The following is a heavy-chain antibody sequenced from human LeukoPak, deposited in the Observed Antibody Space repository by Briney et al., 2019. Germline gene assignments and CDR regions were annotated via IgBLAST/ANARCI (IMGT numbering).Heavy chain of an antibody. CDR3: ARHEGLEY. Sequence: GGSLRLSCAASGFTFSSYGMHWVRQAPGKGLEWVAVIWYDGSNKYYADSVKGRFTISRDNAKNSLFLQLNSLRAEDTAVYYCARHEGLEYWGQGTRVTVSS. CDR2: IWYDGSNK. V-gene: IGHV3-33*01. D-gene: IGHD2/OR15-2a*01. CDR1: GFTFSSYG. J-gene: IGHJ4*02.